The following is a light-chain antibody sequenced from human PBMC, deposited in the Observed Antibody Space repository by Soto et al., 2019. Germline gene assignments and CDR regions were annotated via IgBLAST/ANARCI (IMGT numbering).Light chain of an antibody. CDR3: AAWDDSLNVVV. CDR1: SSNIGSNT. J-gene: IGLJ2*01. CDR2: SNN. V-gene: IGLV1-44*01. Sequence: QSVLTQPPSASGTPGQWVTISCSGSSSNIGSNTVNWYQQLPGTAPKLLIYSNNQRPSGVPDRFSGSKSGTSASLAISGLQSEDEADYYCAAWDDSLNVVVFGGGTQLTVL.